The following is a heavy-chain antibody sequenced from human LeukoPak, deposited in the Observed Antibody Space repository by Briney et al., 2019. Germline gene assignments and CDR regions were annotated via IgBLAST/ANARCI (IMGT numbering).Heavy chain of an antibody. CDR3: ARGQGMGMVRVSSTYYMDV. CDR1: GYTFTGYY. CDR2: INPNSVGT. V-gene: IGHV1-2*02. J-gene: IGHJ6*03. Sequence: VASVKGSCTASGYTFTGYYMHWVRQAPGQGLEWMGWINPNSVGTNYAQKFQGRVTITRDTSTSTAYMELSRPRSYDTAVYYCARGQGMGMVRVSSTYYMDVWGKGTTVTVSS. D-gene: IGHD3-10*01.